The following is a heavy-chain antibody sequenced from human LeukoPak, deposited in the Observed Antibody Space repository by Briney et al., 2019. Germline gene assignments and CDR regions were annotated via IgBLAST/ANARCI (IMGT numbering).Heavy chain of an antibody. D-gene: IGHD3-22*01. CDR3: TTDLYYDSSGYYYGGFNAFDI. Sequence: GGSLRLSCAASGFXFSNAWISWVRQAPGKGLKWVGRIKSKTDGGTTDYAAPVKGRFTISRDDSKNTLYLQMNSLKTEDTAVYYCTTDLYYDSSGYYYGGFNAFDIWGQGTMVTVSS. J-gene: IGHJ3*02. CDR2: IKSKTDGGTT. CDR1: GFXFSNAW. V-gene: IGHV3-15*01.